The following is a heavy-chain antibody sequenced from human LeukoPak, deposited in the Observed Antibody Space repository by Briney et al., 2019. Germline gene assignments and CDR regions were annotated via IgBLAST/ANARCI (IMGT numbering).Heavy chain of an antibody. CDR1: GGSISSYY. Sequence: SETLSLTCTVSGGSISSYYWSWIRQPPGKAPEWIGYIYYSGSTNYNPSLKSRVTISVDTSKNLFSVTLSSVTAADTAVYYCARQYYYDSSGYREDWGQGTLVTVSS. CDR2: IYYSGST. CDR3: ARQYYYDSSGYRED. D-gene: IGHD3-22*01. J-gene: IGHJ4*02. V-gene: IGHV4-59*08.